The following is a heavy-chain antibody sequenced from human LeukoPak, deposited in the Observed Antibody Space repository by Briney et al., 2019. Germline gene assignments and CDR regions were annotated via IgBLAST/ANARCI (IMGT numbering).Heavy chain of an antibody. J-gene: IGHJ4*02. CDR3: ARGGNYDILSGYIFDY. Sequence: GGSLRLSCAASGFTFSNYWMSWVRQAPGKGLEWVANIKHDGGDKHYVDSVKGRFTIARDSAKNSLNLQMNSLRAEDTAVYYCARGGNYDILSGYIFDYWGQGTLVTVSS. V-gene: IGHV3-7*03. D-gene: IGHD3-9*01. CDR1: GFTFSNYW. CDR2: IKHDGGDK.